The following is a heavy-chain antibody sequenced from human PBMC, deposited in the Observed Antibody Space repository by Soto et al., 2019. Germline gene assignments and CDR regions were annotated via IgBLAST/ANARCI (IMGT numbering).Heavy chain of an antibody. J-gene: IGHJ6*02. CDR2: MNPNSGNT. CDR1: GYTFTSYD. D-gene: IGHD6-13*01. CDR3: ARGLYSSSWYAPRYYYGMDV. V-gene: IGHV1-8*01. Sequence: ASVKVSCKASGYTFTSYDINWVRQATGQGLEWMGWMNPNSGNTGYAQKFQGRVTMTRNTSISTAYMELSSLRSEDTAVYYCARGLYSSSWYAPRYYYGMDVWGQGTAVTVSS.